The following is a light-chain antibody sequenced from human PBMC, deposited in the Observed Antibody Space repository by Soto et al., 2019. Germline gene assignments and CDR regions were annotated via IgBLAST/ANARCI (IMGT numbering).Light chain of an antibody. CDR2: EGH. V-gene: IGLV2-23*01. J-gene: IGLJ1*01. CDR1: TSDVGNYNL. Sequence: QSALTQPASVSGSPGQSITVSCTGTTSDVGNYNLVSWYLQHPGKAPKLIIYEGHKRPSGVSDRFSGSKSGNTASLTISGLQAEDEGDYYCCSYAGSGSYVFGTGTKVTVL. CDR3: CSYAGSGSYV.